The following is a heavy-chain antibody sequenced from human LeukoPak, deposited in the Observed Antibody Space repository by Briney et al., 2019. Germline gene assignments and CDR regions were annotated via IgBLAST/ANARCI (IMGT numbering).Heavy chain of an antibody. CDR3: ARKPNYRPEWLVRGLAPFDY. V-gene: IGHV3-7*01. CDR2: IKQDGSEK. Sequence: AGGSLRLSCAASGFTFSSYWMSWVRQAPGKGLEWVANIKQDGSEKYYVDSVKGRFTISRDNAKNSLYLQMNSLRAEDTAVYYCARKPNYRPEWLVRGLAPFDYWGQGTLVTVSS. D-gene: IGHD6-19*01. J-gene: IGHJ4*02. CDR1: GFTFSSYW.